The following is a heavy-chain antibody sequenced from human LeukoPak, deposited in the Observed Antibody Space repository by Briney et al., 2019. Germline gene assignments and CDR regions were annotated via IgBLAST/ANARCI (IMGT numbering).Heavy chain of an antibody. J-gene: IGHJ3*02. CDR2: IKEDGSEK. D-gene: IGHD1-26*01. Sequence: GGSLRLSCAVSGFTFGSYWMTWVRQAPGKGLEWVAKIKEDGSEKYYVDSVKGRFTVSRDNVKNSLFLQMNSLRAEDTAAYYCARLHSAIYYGDAFDIWGQGTMVTVS. CDR3: ARLHSAIYYGDAFDI. CDR1: GFTFGSYW. V-gene: IGHV3-7*03.